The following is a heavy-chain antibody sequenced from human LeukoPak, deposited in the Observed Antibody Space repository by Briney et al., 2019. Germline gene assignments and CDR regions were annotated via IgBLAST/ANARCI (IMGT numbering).Heavy chain of an antibody. J-gene: IGHJ6*03. V-gene: IGHV3-74*01. D-gene: IGHD3-10*01. Sequence: GGSLRLSCAASGFTFRSNWMHWVRQVPGKGLVWVSRIDTDGRSTGYADSVKGRFTISRDNSKNTPYLQMNSLRAEDTAVYYCAKGGEATVLLWFGGRENYMDVWGKGTTVTVSS. CDR3: AKGGEATVLLWFGGRENYMDV. CDR1: GFTFRSNW. CDR2: IDTDGRST.